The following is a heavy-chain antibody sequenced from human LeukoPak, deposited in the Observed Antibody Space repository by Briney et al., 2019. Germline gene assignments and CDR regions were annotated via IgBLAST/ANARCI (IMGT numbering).Heavy chain of an antibody. J-gene: IGHJ6*02. V-gene: IGHV4-39*01. CDR1: GGSISSSSYY. CDR3: ARGGYCSSTSRKDYYYYYGMDV. CDR2: IYYSGST. Sequence: SETLSLTCTVSGGSISSSSYYWGWIRQPPGKGLEWIGSIYYSGSTYYNPSLKSRVTISVDTSKNQFSLKLSSVTAADTAVYYCARGGYCSSTSRKDYYYYYGMDVWGQGTTVTVSS. D-gene: IGHD2-2*01.